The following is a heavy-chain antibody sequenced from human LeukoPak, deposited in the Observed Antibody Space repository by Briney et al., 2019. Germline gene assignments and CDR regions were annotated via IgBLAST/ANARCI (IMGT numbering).Heavy chain of an antibody. CDR2: IKQDGSEK. CDR3: ARATGGAFDY. CDR1: GFTFSRYW. J-gene: IGHJ4*02. V-gene: IGHV3-7*01. D-gene: IGHD1-14*01. Sequence: PGGSLRLSCAASGFTFSRYWMSWVRQAPGKGLEWVANIKQDGSEKYYVDSVKGRFTISRDNAKNSLYLQMNSLRAEDTAVYYCARATGGAFDYWGQGTLVTVSS.